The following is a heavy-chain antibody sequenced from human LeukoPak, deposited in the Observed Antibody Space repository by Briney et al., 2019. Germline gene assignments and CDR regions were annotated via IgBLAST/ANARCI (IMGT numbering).Heavy chain of an antibody. J-gene: IGHJ4*02. CDR3: AKPARTDYTDY. Sequence: GRSLRLSCAASGFTFSSYAMNWVRQAPGKGLEWVSAISGSSGRTYYADFVKGRFTISRDNSKNTLYLQMNSLRAGDTAIYFCAKPARTDYTDYWGQGTLVTVSS. CDR1: GFTFSSYA. D-gene: IGHD1-14*01. CDR2: ISGSSGRT. V-gene: IGHV3-23*01.